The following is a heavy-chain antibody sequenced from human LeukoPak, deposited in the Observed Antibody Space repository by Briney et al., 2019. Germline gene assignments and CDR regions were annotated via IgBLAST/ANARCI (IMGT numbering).Heavy chain of an antibody. CDR1: GGSVSSGGYY. J-gene: IGHJ4*02. Sequence: SETLSLTCTVSGGSVSSGGYYWSWIRQPAGNGLEWIGRIYTSGSTNYNPSLKSRVTISVDTSKNQFSLKLSSVTAADTAVYYCARERYDFWSGSLDYWGQGTLVTVSS. D-gene: IGHD3-3*01. CDR2: IYTSGST. V-gene: IGHV4-61*02. CDR3: ARERYDFWSGSLDY.